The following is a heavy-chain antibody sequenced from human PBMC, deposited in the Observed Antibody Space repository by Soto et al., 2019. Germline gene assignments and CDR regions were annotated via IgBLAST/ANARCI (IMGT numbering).Heavy chain of an antibody. CDR1: EFTFSSYA. J-gene: IGHJ6*02. D-gene: IGHD2-15*01. V-gene: IGHV3-30-3*01. CDR3: ARPIPRWSYHYGMDV. Sequence: QLVESGGRGVQPGRSLRRSCEASEFTFSSYAMHWVRQAPGRGLEWVALISFDGANEYYADSVKGRFIISRDNSKSMVYLQMNSLRPDDTAIYYCARPIPRWSYHYGMDVWGQGTTVTVSS. CDR2: ISFDGANE.